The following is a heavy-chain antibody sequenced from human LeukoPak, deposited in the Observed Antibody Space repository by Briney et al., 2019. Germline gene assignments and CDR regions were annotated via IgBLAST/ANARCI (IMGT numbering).Heavy chain of an antibody. CDR1: GFTFSSYS. D-gene: IGHD2-2*01. CDR2: ISSSSSYI. V-gene: IGHV3-21*01. J-gene: IGHJ4*02. Sequence: GGSLRLSCAASGFTFSSYSMNWVRQAPGKGLEWVSSISSSSSYIYYADSVKGRFTISRDNAKNSLYLQMSSLRAEDTAVYYCARGGEDIVVVPAATIDYWGQGTLVTVSS. CDR3: ARGGEDIVVVPAATIDY.